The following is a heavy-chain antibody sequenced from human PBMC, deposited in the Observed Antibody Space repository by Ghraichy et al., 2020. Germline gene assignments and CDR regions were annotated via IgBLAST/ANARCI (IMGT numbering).Heavy chain of an antibody. D-gene: IGHD5-12*01. CDR1: GTSMNSGGFY. V-gene: IGHV4-31*03. CDR3: SRDRGYPGSETQNWFDS. J-gene: IGHJ5*01. Sequence: SLNISCTASGTSMNSGGFYWTWIRQRPGEGLEWIGFIYYSGTTYYSPSLESRVRISIDTSKNQFSLRLAPVTPADTAIYFCSRDRGYPGSETQNWFDSWGQGTLVTVSS. CDR2: IYYSGTT.